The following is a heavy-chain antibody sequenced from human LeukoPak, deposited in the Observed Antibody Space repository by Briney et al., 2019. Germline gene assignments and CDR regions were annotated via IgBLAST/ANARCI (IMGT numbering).Heavy chain of an antibody. J-gene: IGHJ5*02. CDR1: GGSISSYY. CDR2: IYYSGST. Sequence: PSETLSLTCTVSGGSISSYYWSWIRQPPGKGLEWIGYIYYSGSTNYNPSLKSRVTISVDTSKNQFSLKLSSVTAADTAVYYCAREEQQLVSNWFDPWGQGTLVTVSS. D-gene: IGHD6-13*01. CDR3: AREEQQLVSNWFDP. V-gene: IGHV4-59*01.